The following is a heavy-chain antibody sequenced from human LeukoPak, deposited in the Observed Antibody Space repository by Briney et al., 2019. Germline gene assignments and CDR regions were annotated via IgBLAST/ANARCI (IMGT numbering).Heavy chain of an antibody. CDR1: GFTFSNYW. Sequence: GGSLRLSCAASGFTFSNYWMHWVRQAPGKGLVWVSRINSDGINTSYADSVKGRFTISRDNAKNTLNLQMNSLRAEDTAVYYCATYSSGWPYYYYYMDVWGKGTTVTISS. V-gene: IGHV3-74*01. CDR2: INSDGINT. D-gene: IGHD6-19*01. J-gene: IGHJ6*03. CDR3: ATYSSGWPYYYYYMDV.